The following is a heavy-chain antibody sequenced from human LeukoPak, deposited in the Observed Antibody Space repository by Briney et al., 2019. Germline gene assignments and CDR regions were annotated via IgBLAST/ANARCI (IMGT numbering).Heavy chain of an antibody. CDR3: ARGNYDYVWGSYCDY. CDR2: INTNGGST. Sequence: GGSLRLSCAASGFTFSGYAMHWVRQAPGKRLEYVSSINTNGGSTYYANSVKGRFTISRDNSKNTLYLQMGSLRAEDMAVYYCARGNYDYVWGSYCDYWGQGTLVTVSS. D-gene: IGHD3-16*01. CDR1: GFTFSGYA. V-gene: IGHV3-64*01. J-gene: IGHJ4*02.